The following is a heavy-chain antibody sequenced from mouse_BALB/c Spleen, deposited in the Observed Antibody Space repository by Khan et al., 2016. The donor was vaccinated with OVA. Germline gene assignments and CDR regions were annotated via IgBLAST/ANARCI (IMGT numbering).Heavy chain of an antibody. V-gene: IGHV1-4*01. Sequence: VQLQESGAELARPGASLKMSCKASGYTFTSYTMHWVRQRPGQPPEWIGHINPSNSYTNYNQKFNDKATLIVDKSSNTAYMQLSSLTSEDSAVDYCVREGAYHRSDGWFAYWGQGTLVTVSA. CDR3: VREGAYHRSDGWFAY. D-gene: IGHD2-14*01. CDR2: INPSNSYT. CDR1: GYTFTSYT. J-gene: IGHJ3*01.